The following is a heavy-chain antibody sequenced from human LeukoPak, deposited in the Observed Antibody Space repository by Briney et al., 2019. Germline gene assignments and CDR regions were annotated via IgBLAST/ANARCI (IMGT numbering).Heavy chain of an antibody. J-gene: IGHJ5*02. V-gene: IGHV4-59*12. CDR2: IYYSGST. Sequence: SETLSLTCTVSGGSISSYYWSWIRQPPGKGLEWIGYIYYSGSTNYNPSLKSRVTISVDTSKNQFSLKLSSVTAADTAVYYCARDRGAAKYNWFDPWGQGTLVTVSS. CDR3: ARDRGAAKYNWFDP. CDR1: GGSISSYY. D-gene: IGHD3-10*01.